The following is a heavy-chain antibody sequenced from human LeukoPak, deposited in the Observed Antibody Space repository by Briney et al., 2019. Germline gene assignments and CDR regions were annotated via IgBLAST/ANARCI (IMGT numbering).Heavy chain of an antibody. Sequence: SETLSLTCTVSGGSISSSTYYWGWIRQPPGKGLECIGSIYFSGSTYYNPSLKSRVTISLDTSKNQFSLKLSSVTAADTAVYYFARQAGLYNSGWYAHWGQGTLVTVSS. D-gene: IGHD6-19*01. CDR2: IYFSGST. CDR1: GGSISSSTYY. CDR3: ARQAGLYNSGWYAH. J-gene: IGHJ4*02. V-gene: IGHV4-39*01.